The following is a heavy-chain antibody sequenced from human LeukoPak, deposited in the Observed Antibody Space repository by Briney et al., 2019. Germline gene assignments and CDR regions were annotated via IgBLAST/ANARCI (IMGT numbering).Heavy chain of an antibody. CDR2: IYPGDSDT. J-gene: IGHJ3*02. CDR1: GYSFTSYW. CDR3: ARRGDSSGYYGHDAFDI. Sequence: GESLKISCKGSGYSFTSYWIGWVRQMPGKGLEWMGIIYPGDSDTRYSPSFQGQVTISADKSISTAYLQWSSLKASDTAMYYCARRGDSSGYYGHDAFDIWGQGTMVTVSS. D-gene: IGHD3-22*01. V-gene: IGHV5-51*01.